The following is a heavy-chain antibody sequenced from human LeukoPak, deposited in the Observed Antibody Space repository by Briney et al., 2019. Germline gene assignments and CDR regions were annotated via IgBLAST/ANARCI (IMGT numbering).Heavy chain of an antibody. V-gene: IGHV3-7*01. D-gene: IGHD2-15*01. CDR1: GFTFSSYT. CDR3: ARAGSFSSSYGISWDY. J-gene: IGHJ4*02. Sequence: GGSLRLSCAASGFTFSSYTMNWVRQAPGKGLEWVANIKQDESEKYYVDSVKGRFTISRDNAKNSLFLQMNSLRAEDTAVYYCARAGSFSSSYGISWDYWGQGALAAVSS. CDR2: IKQDESEK.